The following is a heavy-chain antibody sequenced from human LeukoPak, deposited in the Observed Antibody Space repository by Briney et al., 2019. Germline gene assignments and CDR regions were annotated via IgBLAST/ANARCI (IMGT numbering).Heavy chain of an antibody. CDR3: ARQRPGITGTTGAFDI. D-gene: IGHD1-20*01. CDR2: IYPGDSDT. J-gene: IGHJ3*02. CDR1: GYTFTNYW. V-gene: IGHV5-51*01. Sequence: GESLKISCKASGYTFTNYWIAWVRQMPGKGLEWMGIIYPGDSDTRYSPSFQGQVTISADKSISTAYLQWSSLKASDTAMYYCARQRPGITGTTGAFDIWGQGTMVTVSS.